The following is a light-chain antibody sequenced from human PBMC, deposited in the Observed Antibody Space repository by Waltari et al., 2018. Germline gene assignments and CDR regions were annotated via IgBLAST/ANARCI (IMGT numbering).Light chain of an antibody. Sequence: EIVLTQSPGTLSLSPGERATLSCRASQSVKNNYLAWHQQEPGQAPRLLIYGALSRATGIPDRFSGSGSGTDFTLTISRLEPEDFAVYYCQQYGGPPWTFGQGTKVEIK. CDR1: QSVKNNY. CDR3: QQYGGPPWT. CDR2: GAL. V-gene: IGKV3-20*01. J-gene: IGKJ1*01.